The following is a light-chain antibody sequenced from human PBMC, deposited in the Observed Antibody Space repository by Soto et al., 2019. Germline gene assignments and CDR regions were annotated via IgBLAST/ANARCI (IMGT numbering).Light chain of an antibody. J-gene: IGKJ1*01. V-gene: IGKV1-5*03. CDR1: QSIGDS. Sequence: DIKMTQSPSTLSATLGDRVTITCRASQSIGDSLAWYQQRPGKAPNLLIYKASTLEGGVPSRFSGSGSGTQFTLTITSLQPDDFATYYCQFYNSYSRTFGQGTKAAI. CDR2: KAS. CDR3: QFYNSYSRT.